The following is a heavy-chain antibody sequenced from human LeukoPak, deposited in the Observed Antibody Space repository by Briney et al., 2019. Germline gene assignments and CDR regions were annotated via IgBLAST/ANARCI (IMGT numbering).Heavy chain of an antibody. CDR1: GFTFSTYW. Sequence: PGGSLRLSCAASGFTFSTYWMHWVRQAPGKGLVWVSRINTDGSSTRYADSVKGRFTISRDNSRNTLYLQMNSLRAEDTALYYCAKGTYSAYNSGCAYWGQGTLVTVSS. CDR3: AKGTYSAYNSGCAY. D-gene: IGHD5-12*01. CDR2: INTDGSST. V-gene: IGHV3-74*01. J-gene: IGHJ4*02.